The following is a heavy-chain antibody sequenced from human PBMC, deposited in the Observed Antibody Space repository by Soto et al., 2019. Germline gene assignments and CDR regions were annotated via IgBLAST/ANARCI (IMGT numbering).Heavy chain of an antibody. J-gene: IGHJ6*02. CDR2: IGSAGVS. D-gene: IGHD3-10*01. V-gene: IGHV3-13*01. CDR1: GYTFRSYD. CDR3: ARGSKGTYGMDV. Sequence: PGGSLRLSCAASGYTFRSYDMHWVRQVTGKGLEWVSVIGSAGVSNYAPSVKGRFTISRENAKNSLYLQMNSLRAGDTAVYYCARGSKGTYGMDVWGQGTTVTVSS.